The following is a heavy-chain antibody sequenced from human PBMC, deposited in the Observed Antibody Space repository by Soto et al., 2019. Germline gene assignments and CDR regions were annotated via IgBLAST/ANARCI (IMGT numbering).Heavy chain of an antibody. CDR3: ARDSYDSSGYYSYFDY. D-gene: IGHD3-22*01. V-gene: IGHV4-31*03. CDR2: KHYSGDT. J-gene: IGHJ4*02. Sequence: PSETLSLTCTVSGGSISSGGYYWSWIRQHPGKGLEWIGYKHYSGDTYYNPSLKSRISISVDTSKNQFSLNLNSVTAADTAVYYCARDSYDSSGYYSYFDYWGQGTLVTVSS. CDR1: GGSISSGGYY.